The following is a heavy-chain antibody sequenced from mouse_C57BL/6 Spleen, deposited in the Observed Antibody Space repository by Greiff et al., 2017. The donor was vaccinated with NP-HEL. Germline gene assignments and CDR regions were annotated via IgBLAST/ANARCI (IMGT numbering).Heavy chain of an antibody. J-gene: IGHJ4*01. CDR2: IDPSDSET. V-gene: IGHV1-52*01. CDR1: GYTFTSYW. Sequence: QQPGAELVRPGSSVKLSCKASGYTFTSYWMHWVKQRPIQGLEWIGNIDPSDSETHYNQKFKDKATLTVDKSSSTAYMQLSSLTSEDSAVYYCARDNYNAMDYWGQGTSVTVSS. CDR3: ARDNYNAMDY. D-gene: IGHD1-3*01.